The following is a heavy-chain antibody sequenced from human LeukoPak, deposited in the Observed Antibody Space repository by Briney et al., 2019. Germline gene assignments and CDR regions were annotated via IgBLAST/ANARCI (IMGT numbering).Heavy chain of an antibody. V-gene: IGHV3-33*01. J-gene: IGHJ4*02. D-gene: IGHD5-24*01. CDR3: AREASEGDGYNFFDY. CDR1: GFTFSSYG. Sequence: PGGSLRLSCAASGFTFSSYGMHWVRQAPGKGLEWVAVIWYDGSNKYYADSVKGRFTISRDNSKNMLYLQMNSLRAEDTAVYYCAREASEGDGYNFFDYWGQGTLVTVSS. CDR2: IWYDGSNK.